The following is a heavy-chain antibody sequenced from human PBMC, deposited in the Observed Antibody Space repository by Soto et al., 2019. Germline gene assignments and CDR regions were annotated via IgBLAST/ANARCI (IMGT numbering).Heavy chain of an antibody. CDR3: ARPFSPSIAAAGY. CDR1: GYSFTSYW. CDR2: IYPGDSDT. J-gene: IGHJ4*02. D-gene: IGHD6-13*01. Sequence: GESLKISCKGSGYSFTSYWIGWVRQMPGKGLEWMGIIYPGDSDTRYSPSSQGQVTISADKSISTAYLQWSSLKASDTAMYYCARPFSPSIAAAGYWGQGTLVTVSS. V-gene: IGHV5-51*01.